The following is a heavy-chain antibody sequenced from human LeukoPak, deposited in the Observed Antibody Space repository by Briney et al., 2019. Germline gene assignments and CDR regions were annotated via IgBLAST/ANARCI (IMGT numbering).Heavy chain of an antibody. D-gene: IGHD3-16*01. V-gene: IGHV4-34*01. CDR1: GGSFSGYY. J-gene: IGHJ4*02. Sequence: PSETLSLTCAVYGGSFSGYYWSWIRQPPGKGLEWIGEINHSGSTNYNPSLTSRVTISVDTSKNQFSLKLSSVTAADTAVYYCASISYDYVWGSYGKGYYFDYWGQGTLVTVSS. CDR2: INHSGST. CDR3: ASISYDYVWGSYGKGYYFDY.